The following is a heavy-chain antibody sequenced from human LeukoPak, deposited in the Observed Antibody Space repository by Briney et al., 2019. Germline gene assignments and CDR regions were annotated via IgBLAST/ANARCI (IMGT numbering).Heavy chain of an antibody. D-gene: IGHD3/OR15-3a*01. V-gene: IGHV4-59*08. CDR3: ARQEIGLRSFDP. Sequence: KSSETLSLTCTLSGGSISTYYWSWVRQPPGKGLEWIGYIYYTGSTDYNPSLKSRVTISVDTSKNQFSLNLSSVTAADTAVYYCARQEIGLRSFDPWGQGTLVTVSS. CDR2: IYYTGST. CDR1: GGSISTYY. J-gene: IGHJ5*02.